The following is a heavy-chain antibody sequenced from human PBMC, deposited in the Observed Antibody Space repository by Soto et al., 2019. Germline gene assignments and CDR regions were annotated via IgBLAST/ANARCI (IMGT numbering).Heavy chain of an antibody. CDR1: GYTFTGYY. Sequence: ASVKVSCKASGYTFTGYYMHWVRQDPGQGLEWMGWINPNSGGTNYAQKIQGWVTMTRDTSRSTAYMELSRLRSDETALYYCGMEKGGVQQLAFDHGRQGTVLTVPS. V-gene: IGHV1-2*04. D-gene: IGHD6-13*01. CDR2: INPNSGGT. J-gene: IGHJ4*02. CDR3: GMEKGGVQQLAFDH.